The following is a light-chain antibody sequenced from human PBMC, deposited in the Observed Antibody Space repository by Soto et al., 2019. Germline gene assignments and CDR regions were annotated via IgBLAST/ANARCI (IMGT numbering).Light chain of an antibody. CDR1: QSVSAW. CDR3: QQYVSYPLT. CDR2: KAS. Sequence: DIPMTQSPSTLSASVGDRVTITCRASQSVSAWLAWYQHKPGKAPKILIYKASSLQSGVPSRFSGSGSGTEFTLTISSLQPDDFATYYCQQYVSYPLTFGGGTKVETK. V-gene: IGKV1-5*03. J-gene: IGKJ4*01.